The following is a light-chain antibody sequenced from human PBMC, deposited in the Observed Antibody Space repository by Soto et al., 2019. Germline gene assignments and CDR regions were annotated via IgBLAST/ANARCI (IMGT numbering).Light chain of an antibody. CDR1: QGISSW. Sequence: DIQMTQSPSSVSASVGDRVTITCRASQGISSWLAWYQQKPGKAPKLLIYAASSLQSGVPSRFSGSGAGTDFTRAISSQRPEDFATYVCQQPNCLPRTFGQGTKVEMK. CDR3: QQPNCLPRT. CDR2: AAS. V-gene: IGKV1D-12*01. J-gene: IGKJ1*01.